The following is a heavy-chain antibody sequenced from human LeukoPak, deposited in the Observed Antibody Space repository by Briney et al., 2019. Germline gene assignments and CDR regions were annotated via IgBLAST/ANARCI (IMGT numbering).Heavy chain of an antibody. CDR1: GFTFSSYS. CDR2: ISSSSSYI. Sequence: PGGSLRLSCAASGFTFSSYSMNWVRQAPGKGLEWVSSISSSSSYIYYADSVKGRFTISRDNAKNSLYLQMNSLRAEDTAVYYCARARGRFLEMDVWGKGTTVTVSS. J-gene: IGHJ6*04. CDR3: ARARGRFLEMDV. V-gene: IGHV3-21*01. D-gene: IGHD3-3*01.